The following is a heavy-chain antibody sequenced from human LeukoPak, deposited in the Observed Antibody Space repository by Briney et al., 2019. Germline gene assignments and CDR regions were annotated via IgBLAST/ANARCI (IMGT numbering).Heavy chain of an antibody. CDR2: IYYSGST. V-gene: IGHV4-39*07. Sequence: SETLSLTCTVSGGSISSSSYYWGWIRQPPGKGLEWIGSIYYSGSTYYNPSLKSRVTISVDTSKNQFSLKLSSVTAADTAVYYCARDLAYYDSSGSWIHDYWGQGTLVTVSS. CDR3: ARDLAYYDSSGSWIHDY. J-gene: IGHJ4*02. D-gene: IGHD3-22*01. CDR1: GGSISSSSYY.